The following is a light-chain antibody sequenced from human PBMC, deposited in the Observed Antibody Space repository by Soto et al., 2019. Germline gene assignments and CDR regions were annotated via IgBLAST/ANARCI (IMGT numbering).Light chain of an antibody. CDR3: QQYNNWPPGT. CDR1: QSVSSN. CDR2: GAS. V-gene: IGKV3D-15*01. Sequence: EIVMTQSPATLSVSPGERATLSCRASQSVSSNLAWYQQKPGQAPRLLIHGASTRATGIPARFSGSGSGTEFTPTISSLQSEDFAVYYCQQYNNWPPGTFGQGTKVDIK. J-gene: IGKJ1*01.